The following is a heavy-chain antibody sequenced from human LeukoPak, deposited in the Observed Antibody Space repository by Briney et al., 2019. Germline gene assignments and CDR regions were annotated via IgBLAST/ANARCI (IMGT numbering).Heavy chain of an antibody. Sequence: PGGSLRLSCAASGFIFSSYSIKWVRQAPGKGLEWVSYISSSSSSIYYADSVKGRFTISRDNAKNSLYLQMNSLRAEDTAVYYCARTLRGPVYDFWSGTDYYYYYYMDVWGKGTTVTVSS. V-gene: IGHV3-48*04. J-gene: IGHJ6*03. D-gene: IGHD3-3*01. CDR2: ISSSSSSI. CDR3: ARTLRGPVYDFWSGTDYYYYYYMDV. CDR1: GFIFSSYS.